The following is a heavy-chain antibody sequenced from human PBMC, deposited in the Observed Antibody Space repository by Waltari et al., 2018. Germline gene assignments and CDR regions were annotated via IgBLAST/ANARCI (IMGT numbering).Heavy chain of an antibody. D-gene: IGHD1-26*01. CDR2: VDPEDGET. V-gene: IGHV1-69-2*01. CDR3: ARDLSGSYQNWFDP. Sequence: EVQLVQSGAEVKKPGATVTISCKASGYTFTDYYMHWVQQAPGKGLEWMGRVDPEDGETIYAEKFQGRVTITADTSTDTAYMELSSLRSEDTAVYYCARDLSGSYQNWFDPWGQGTLVTVSS. CDR1: GYTFTDYY. J-gene: IGHJ5*02.